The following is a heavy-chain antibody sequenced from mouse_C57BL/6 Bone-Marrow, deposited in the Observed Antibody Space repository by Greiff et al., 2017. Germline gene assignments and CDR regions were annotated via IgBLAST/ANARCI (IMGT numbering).Heavy chain of an antibody. CDR3: ARSGDYDGYYGGYFDV. Sequence: VVESGPELVKPGASVKISCKASGYAFSSSWMNWVKQRPGKGLEWIGRIYPGDGDTNYNGKFKGKATLTADKSSSTAYMQLSSLTSEDSAVYFCARSGDYDGYYGGYFDVWGTGTTVTVSS. V-gene: IGHV1-82*01. J-gene: IGHJ1*03. D-gene: IGHD2-3*01. CDR2: IYPGDGDT. CDR1: GYAFSSSW.